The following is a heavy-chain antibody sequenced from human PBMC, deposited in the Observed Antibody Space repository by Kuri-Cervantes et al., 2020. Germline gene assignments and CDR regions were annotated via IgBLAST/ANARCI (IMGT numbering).Heavy chain of an antibody. CDR2: VRYDGNDK. J-gene: IGHJ5*02. V-gene: IGHV3-30*02. CDR1: GFTFSRYG. CDR3: AKGGYCSGGSCYLSWFDP. Sequence: GESLKISCAASGFTFSRYGMHWVRQAPGKGLEWVALVRYDGNDKYYADSVKGRFTVSRDNSRNTLYLQMNSLRDDDSAVYYCAKGGYCSGGSCYLSWFDPWGQGALVTVSS. D-gene: IGHD2-15*01.